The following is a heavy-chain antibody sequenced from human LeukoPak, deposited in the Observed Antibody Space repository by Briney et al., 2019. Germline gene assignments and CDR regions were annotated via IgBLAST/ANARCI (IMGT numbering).Heavy chain of an antibody. CDR1: GFTFSSYS. J-gene: IGHJ4*02. V-gene: IGHV3-21*01. D-gene: IGHD1-26*01. CDR2: ISSSSSYI. Sequence: GGSLRPSCAASGFTFSSYSMNWVRQAPGKGLEWVSSISSSSSYIYYADSVKGRFTISRDNAKNSLYLQMNGLRAEDTAVYYCARAPSGSYYFDYWGQGTLVTVSS. CDR3: ARAPSGSYYFDY.